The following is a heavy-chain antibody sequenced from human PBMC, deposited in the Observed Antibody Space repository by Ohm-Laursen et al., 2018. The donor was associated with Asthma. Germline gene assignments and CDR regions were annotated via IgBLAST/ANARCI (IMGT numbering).Heavy chain of an antibody. CDR1: GYTFSRYS. J-gene: IGHJ1*01. D-gene: IGHD1-26*01. CDR2: ISTASSFI. V-gene: IGHV3-21*01. CDR3: ARIGPEWELPGREYSLHH. Sequence: SLRLSCSASGYTFSRYSIHWVRQIPGKGLEWVASISTASSFIYYADSVRGRFTTSRDNARNSEYLQMNSLRAEDTALYYCARIGPEWELPGREYSLHHWGEGTLVTVSS.